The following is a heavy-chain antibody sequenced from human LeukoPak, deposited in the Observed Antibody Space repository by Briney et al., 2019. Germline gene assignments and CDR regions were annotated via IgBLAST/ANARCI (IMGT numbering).Heavy chain of an antibody. CDR2: IIPIFGTA. CDR3: ARFSSWYKDEYFQH. Sequence: SVNVSCKASAGTFTSYAISWVRQAPGQGLEWMGRIIPIFGTANYAQKFQGRVTITADKSTSTAYMELSSLRSEDTAVYYCARFSSWYKDEYFQHWGQGTLVTVSS. CDR1: AGTFTSYA. V-gene: IGHV1-69*06. J-gene: IGHJ1*01. D-gene: IGHD6-13*01.